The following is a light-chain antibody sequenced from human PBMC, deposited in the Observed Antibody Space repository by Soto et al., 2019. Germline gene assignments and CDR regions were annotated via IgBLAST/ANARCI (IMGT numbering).Light chain of an antibody. Sequence: AIPMTQSPSSLSASVGDRVTITCRASQGVRNDLGWYQQIPGKAPKLLIYDASSLQTGVPSRFSGSGSDTDFTLTISSLQPEDFATYYCLQHYNYPRTFGQGTKVEIK. CDR1: QGVRND. V-gene: IGKV1-6*01. J-gene: IGKJ1*01. CDR3: LQHYNYPRT. CDR2: DAS.